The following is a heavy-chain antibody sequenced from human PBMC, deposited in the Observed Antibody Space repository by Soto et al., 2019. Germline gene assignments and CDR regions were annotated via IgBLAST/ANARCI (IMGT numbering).Heavy chain of an antibody. CDR3: ARGVRYFDWLLYVGTRVFDY. J-gene: IGHJ4*02. D-gene: IGHD3-9*01. V-gene: IGHV4-34*01. CDR1: GGSFSGYY. CDR2: INHSGST. Sequence: SETLSLTCAVYGGSFSGYYWSWIRQPPGKGLEWIGEINHSGSTNYNPSLKSRVTISVDTSKNQFSLKLSSVTAADTAVYYCARGVRYFDWLLYVGTRVFDYWGQGTLVTVSS.